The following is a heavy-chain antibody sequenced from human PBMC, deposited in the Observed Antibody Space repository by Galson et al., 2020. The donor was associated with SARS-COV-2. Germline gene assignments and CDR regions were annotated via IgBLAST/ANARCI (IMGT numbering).Heavy chain of an antibody. CDR3: ARGFDY. CDR2: IYYSGST. J-gene: IGHJ4*02. CDR1: GGYISSYY. Sequence: ASETLSLTCTVSGGYISSYYWSWIRQPPGKGLEWIGYIYYSGSTNYNPSLKSRVTISVDTSKNQFSLKLSSVTAADTAVYYCARGFDYWGQGTLVTVSS. V-gene: IGHV4-59*01.